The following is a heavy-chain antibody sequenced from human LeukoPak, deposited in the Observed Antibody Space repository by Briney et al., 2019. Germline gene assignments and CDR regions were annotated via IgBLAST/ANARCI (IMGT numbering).Heavy chain of an antibody. CDR1: GDSVSSNSAA. CDR2: TYYRSKWYY. Sequence: SQTLSLTCAISGDSVSSNSAAWNWIRQSPSRGLEWLGRTYYRSKWYYDYAVSVKSRITINPDTSKNQFSLNLNSVTAADTAVYYCARDPRQGGDFWSATNWFDPWGQGTLVTVSS. V-gene: IGHV6-1*01. J-gene: IGHJ5*02. CDR3: ARDPRQGGDFWSATNWFDP. D-gene: IGHD3-3*01.